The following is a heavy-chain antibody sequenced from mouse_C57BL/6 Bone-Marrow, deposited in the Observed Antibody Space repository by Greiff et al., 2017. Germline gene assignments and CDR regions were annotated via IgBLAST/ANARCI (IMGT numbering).Heavy chain of an antibody. V-gene: IGHV1-15*01. Sequence: VQLQQSGAELVRPGASVTLSCKASGYTFTDYEMHWVKQTPVHGLEWIGAIDPETGGTAYNQKFKGKAILTADTASSTAYMELRSLTSEDSAVYYGTGSDSVAGFAYWGQGTLVTVSA. D-gene: IGHD2-12*01. CDR1: GYTFTDYE. J-gene: IGHJ3*01. CDR3: TGSDSVAGFAY. CDR2: IDPETGGT.